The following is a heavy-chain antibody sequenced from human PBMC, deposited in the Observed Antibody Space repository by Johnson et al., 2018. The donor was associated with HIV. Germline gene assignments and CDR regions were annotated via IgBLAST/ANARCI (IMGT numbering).Heavy chain of an antibody. CDR2: ISYDGSNK. Sequence: QVQLVESGGGVVQPGRSLRLSCAASGFTFSSYGMHWVRQAPGKGLEWLAVISYDGSNKYYADSVKGRFTISRDNSQNTLYLQMNSLRAEDTAVYYCARGAFLKVYVSDDAFDIWGQGTMVTVSS. J-gene: IGHJ3*02. V-gene: IGHV3-30*03. D-gene: IGHD2-8*01. CDR1: GFTFSSYG. CDR3: ARGAFLKVYVSDDAFDI.